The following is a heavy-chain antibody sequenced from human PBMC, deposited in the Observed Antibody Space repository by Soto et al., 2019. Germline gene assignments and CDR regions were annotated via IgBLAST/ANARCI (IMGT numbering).Heavy chain of an antibody. V-gene: IGHV4-39*01. D-gene: IGHD2-2*01. CDR1: GGSISSSGYY. J-gene: IGHJ4*02. Sequence: QLQLQESGPRLGKPSETLSLTCTVSGGSISSSGYYWSWIRQPPAKGLEWIGSIFFNGRTYYNPSLKSRVTMSLDTSKNQFSLRLTSVTAADTAVYFCARPSIAPVEGIDYWGRGTLVTVSS. CDR2: IFFNGRT. CDR3: ARPSIAPVEGIDY.